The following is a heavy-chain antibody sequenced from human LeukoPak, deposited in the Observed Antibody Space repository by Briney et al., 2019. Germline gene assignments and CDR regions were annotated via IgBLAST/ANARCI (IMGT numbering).Heavy chain of an antibody. D-gene: IGHD3-3*01. CDR1: GGSFSGYY. CDR2: INHSGST. Sequence: PSETLSLTCAVYGGSFSGYYWSWIRQPPGKGLEWIGEINHSGSTNYNPSLKSRVTISVDTSKNQFSLKLSSVTAADTAVYYCARLTIPMYYFDYWGQGTLVTVSS. J-gene: IGHJ4*02. CDR3: ARLTIPMYYFDY. V-gene: IGHV4-34*01.